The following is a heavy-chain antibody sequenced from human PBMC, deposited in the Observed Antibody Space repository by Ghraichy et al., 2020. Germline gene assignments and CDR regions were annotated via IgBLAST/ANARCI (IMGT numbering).Heavy chain of an antibody. Sequence: ASVKVSCKASGYTFTSYGISWVRQAPGQGLEWMGWISAYNGNTNYAQKLQGRVTMTTDTSTSTAYMELRSLRSDDTAVYYCARDQVRIAAAGLTGTQGYWGQGTLVTVSS. CDR3: ARDQVRIAAAGLTGTQGY. CDR1: GYTFTSYG. V-gene: IGHV1-18*01. D-gene: IGHD6-13*01. CDR2: ISAYNGNT. J-gene: IGHJ4*02.